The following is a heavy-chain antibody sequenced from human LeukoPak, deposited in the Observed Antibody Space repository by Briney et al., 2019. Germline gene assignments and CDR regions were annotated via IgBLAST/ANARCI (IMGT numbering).Heavy chain of an antibody. CDR2: IYHSGST. Sequence: PSETLSLTCAVSGYSITSGYYWVWFRQPPGKGLEWIGSIYHSGSTYYNPSLKSRATISVDTSKNQFSLKLSSVTAADTAVYYCAGGGYDILTGFDYWGQGTLVTVSS. CDR1: GYSITSGYY. CDR3: AGGGYDILTGFDY. V-gene: IGHV4-38-2*01. J-gene: IGHJ4*02. D-gene: IGHD3-9*01.